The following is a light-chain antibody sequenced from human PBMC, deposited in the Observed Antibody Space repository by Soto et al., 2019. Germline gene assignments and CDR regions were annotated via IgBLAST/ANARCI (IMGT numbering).Light chain of an antibody. J-gene: IGLJ3*02. CDR2: SNN. CDR3: AAWDDSLNGRGV. Sequence: QAVVTQPPSASGTPGQRVTISCSGSSSNIGSNTVNWYQQLPGTAPKLLIYSNNQRPSGVSDRFSGSKSGTSASLAISGLQSEDEADYYCAAWDDSLNGRGVFGGGTKLTVL. V-gene: IGLV1-44*01. CDR1: SSNIGSNT.